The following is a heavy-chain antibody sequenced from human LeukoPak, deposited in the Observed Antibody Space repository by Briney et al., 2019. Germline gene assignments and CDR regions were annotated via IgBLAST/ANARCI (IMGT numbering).Heavy chain of an antibody. Sequence: GGSLRLSCEASGFTFSSYWMHWVRQVPGKWLVWVSHINSDGSSTRYADSVKGRFTISRDNAKNTLYLQMNSLRAEDTAVYYCAELTSMVEQYWGQGTLVTVSS. J-gene: IGHJ4*02. D-gene: IGHD3-10*01. CDR1: GFTFSSYW. CDR2: INSDGSST. V-gene: IGHV3-74*01. CDR3: AELTSMVEQY.